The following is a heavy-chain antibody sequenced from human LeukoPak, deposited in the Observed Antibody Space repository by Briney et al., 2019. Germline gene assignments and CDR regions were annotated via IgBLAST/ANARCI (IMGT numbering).Heavy chain of an antibody. V-gene: IGHV3-20*04. J-gene: IGHJ4*02. CDR3: ARDMTYYDFWSGYHPFDY. Sequence: GGSLRLSCAASGFTFDDYGMSWVRHAPGKGLEWVSGINWNGGSTGYADSVKGRFTISRDNAKNSLYLQMDSLRAEDTALYYCARDMTYYDFWSGYHPFDYWGQGTLVTVSS. CDR1: GFTFDDYG. CDR2: INWNGGST. D-gene: IGHD3-3*01.